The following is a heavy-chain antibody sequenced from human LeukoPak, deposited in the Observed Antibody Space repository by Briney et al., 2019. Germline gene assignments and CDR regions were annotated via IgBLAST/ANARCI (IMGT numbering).Heavy chain of an antibody. V-gene: IGHV3-30*04. Sequence: PGRSLRLSCAASGFTFSSYAMHWVRQAPGKGLEWVAVISYDGSNKYYADSVKGRFTISRDNSKNTLYLQMNSLRAEDTAVYYCAKGRVSYCSGGSCYSSPFDYWGQGTLVTVSS. CDR1: GFTFSSYA. D-gene: IGHD2-15*01. J-gene: IGHJ4*02. CDR3: AKGRVSYCSGGSCYSSPFDY. CDR2: ISYDGSNK.